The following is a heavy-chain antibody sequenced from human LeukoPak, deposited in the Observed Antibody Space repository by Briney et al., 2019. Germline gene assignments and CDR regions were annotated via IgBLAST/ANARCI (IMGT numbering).Heavy chain of an antibody. V-gene: IGHV3-30*02. CDR1: GFTFSSYG. CDR3: AREYCSGGSCSYDAFDI. D-gene: IGHD2-15*01. J-gene: IGHJ3*02. CDR2: ILNDGTTK. Sequence: GGSLRLSCAASGFTFSSYGMEWVRQVPGKGLEWVAFILNDGTTKYYADSVKGRFTISRDNAKNSLYLQMNSLRAEDTAVYYCAREYCSGGSCSYDAFDIWGQGTMVTVSS.